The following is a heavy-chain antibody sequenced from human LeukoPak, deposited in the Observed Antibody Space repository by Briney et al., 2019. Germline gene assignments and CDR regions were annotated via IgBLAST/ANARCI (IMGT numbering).Heavy chain of an antibody. J-gene: IGHJ4*02. CDR1: GLRLSNNG. D-gene: IGHD7-27*01. Sequence: GGSLRLSCTSSGLRLSNNGMQWVRQAPGKGLDWVADMQYYGTFNHYADSVQGRFTISRDHSKNTLYLQMNSLRPEDTAIYFCAKDGAHWGFDSWGQGTLVTVSS. CDR2: MQYYGTFN. V-gene: IGHV3-30*02. CDR3: AKDGAHWGFDS.